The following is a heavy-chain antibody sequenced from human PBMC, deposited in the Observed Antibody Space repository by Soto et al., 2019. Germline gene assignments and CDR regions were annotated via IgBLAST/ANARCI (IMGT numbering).Heavy chain of an antibody. CDR3: ARHAYDFWSGNPTPRYYYGTLV. CDR2: IYPGDSNT. CDR1: GYSFTSYW. D-gene: IGHD3-3*01. J-gene: IGHJ6*02. Sequence: PGESLKISCKGSGYSFTSYWIGWVRQMPGKGLEWMGIIYPGDSNTRYSPSLQGQVTISVDKSISTAYLQWSSLKATDTAMYYCARHAYDFWSGNPTPRYYYGTLVWGHGTTITGSS. V-gene: IGHV5-51*01.